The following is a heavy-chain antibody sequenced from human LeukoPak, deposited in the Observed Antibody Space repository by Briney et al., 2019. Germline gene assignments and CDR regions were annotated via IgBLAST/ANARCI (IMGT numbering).Heavy chain of an antibody. CDR1: GGTFSSYA. V-gene: IGHV1-69*13. CDR2: IIPIFGTA. D-gene: IGHD3-9*01. Sequence: SVKVSCKASGGTFSSYAISWVRQAPGQGLEWMGGIIPIFGTANYAQKFQGRVTITADESTSTAYMELSSLRSEDTAVYYCARVRRGHYDILTGSHFPAYFDYWGRGTLVTVSS. J-gene: IGHJ4*02. CDR3: ARVRRGHYDILTGSHFPAYFDY.